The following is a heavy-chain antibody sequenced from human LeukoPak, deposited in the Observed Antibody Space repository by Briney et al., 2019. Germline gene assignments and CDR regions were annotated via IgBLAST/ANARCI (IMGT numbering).Heavy chain of an antibody. CDR3: ARNSGSYYAQFDY. CDR1: GGTFSSYA. CDR2: IIPIFGTA. D-gene: IGHD1-26*01. J-gene: IGHJ4*02. V-gene: IGHV1-69*13. Sequence: SVKVSCKASGGTFSSYAISWVRQAPGQGLEWMGGIIPIFGTANYAQKFQGRVTITADESTSTAYMELSSLRSEDTAVYYCARNSGSYYAQFDYWGQGTLVTVSS.